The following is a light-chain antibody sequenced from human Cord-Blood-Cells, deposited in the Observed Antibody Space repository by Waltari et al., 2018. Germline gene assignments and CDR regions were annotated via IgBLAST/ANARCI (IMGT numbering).Light chain of an antibody. V-gene: IGLV4-69*01. Sequence: QLVLTQSPSASPSLGASVKLTCTLRRGHSRYAIAWHQQQPEKGPRYLMKLNSDGSHSKGDGIPDRFSGSSSGAERYLTISSLQSEDEADYYCQTWGTGIRVFGGGTKLTVL. J-gene: IGLJ3*02. CDR1: RGHSRYA. CDR2: LNSDGSH. CDR3: QTWGTGIRV.